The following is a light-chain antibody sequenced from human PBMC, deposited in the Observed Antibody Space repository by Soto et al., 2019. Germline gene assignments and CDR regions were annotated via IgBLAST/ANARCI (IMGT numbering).Light chain of an antibody. Sequence: QPVLTQSPSASASLGASVKLTCTLSSGHSSYAIAWHQQQPEKGPRYLMTLNSDGSHSKGDGIPDRFSGSSSGAERYLTIPSLQSEDEADYYYQTLGTGQVVFGGGSKLSVL. CDR3: QTLGTGQVV. V-gene: IGLV4-69*01. J-gene: IGLJ2*01. CDR1: SGHSSYA. CDR2: LNSDGSH.